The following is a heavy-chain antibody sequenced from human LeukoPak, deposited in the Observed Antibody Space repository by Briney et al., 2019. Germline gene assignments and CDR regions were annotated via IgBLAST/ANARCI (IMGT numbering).Heavy chain of an antibody. CDR1: GFTFSSYG. CDR2: ISYDGSNK. D-gene: IGHD6-13*01. J-gene: IGHJ4*02. CDR3: ANDSGSSCGY. Sequence: PGRSLRLSCAASGFTFSSYGMHWVRQAPGKGLEWVAVISYDGSNKYYADSVKGRFTISRDNSKNTLYLQMNSLRAEDTAVYYCANDSGSSCGYWGQGTLVTVSS. V-gene: IGHV3-30*18.